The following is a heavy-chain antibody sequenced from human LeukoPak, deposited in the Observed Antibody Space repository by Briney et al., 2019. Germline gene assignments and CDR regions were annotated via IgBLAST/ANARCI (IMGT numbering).Heavy chain of an antibody. V-gene: IGHV3-23*01. D-gene: IGHD3-22*01. CDR1: GFTFNNYS. CDR2: ISGSGSTT. Sequence: GGSLRLSCAASGFTFNNYSMTWVRQAPGKGLEWVSTISGSGSTTYFSDSVKRRFTISRDNSKNTLSLQMNSLRVEDTAIYYCAKDKNSGYQLAAEYFHHWGQGTLVTVSS. CDR3: AKDKNSGYQLAAEYFHH. J-gene: IGHJ1*01.